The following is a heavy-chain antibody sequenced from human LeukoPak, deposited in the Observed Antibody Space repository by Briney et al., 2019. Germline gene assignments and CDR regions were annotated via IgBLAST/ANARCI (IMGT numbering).Heavy chain of an antibody. D-gene: IGHD3-16*02. Sequence: GASVKVSCKASGYTFTGYYMHWVRQAPGQGLEWVGWINPNSGGTNYAQKFQGRVTMTRDTSISTAYMELSRLRSDDTALYYCAGLVSIWGSYRQADYWGQGTLVTVSS. V-gene: IGHV1-2*02. CDR2: INPNSGGT. J-gene: IGHJ4*02. CDR1: GYTFTGYY. CDR3: AGLVSIWGSYRQADY.